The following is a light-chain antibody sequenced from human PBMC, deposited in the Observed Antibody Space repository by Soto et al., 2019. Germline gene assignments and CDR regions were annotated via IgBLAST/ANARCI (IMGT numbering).Light chain of an antibody. V-gene: IGKV1-39*01. Sequence: DIQMTQSPSSLSASVGDRVTITCRASQTISNYLNWYQQKPGKAPKLLIYAASSLQSGVPSRFSGSGSGTDFTLTISSLQREDFATYYCQQSYSTLGTFGQGTKVEIK. J-gene: IGKJ1*01. CDR2: AAS. CDR3: QQSYSTLGT. CDR1: QTISNY.